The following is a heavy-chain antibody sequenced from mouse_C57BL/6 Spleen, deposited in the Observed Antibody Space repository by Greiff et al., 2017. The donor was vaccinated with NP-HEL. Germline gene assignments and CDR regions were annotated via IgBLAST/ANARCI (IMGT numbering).Heavy chain of an antibody. D-gene: IGHD2-3*01. CDR2: IWGVGST. CDR3: ARSYDGYYDAMDY. V-gene: IGHV2-6*01. Sequence: VKLVESGPGLVAPSQSLSITCTVSGFSLTSYGVDWVRQSPGKGLEWLGVIWGVGSTNYNSALISRLSISKDNTKSQVFLKMNSLQTDDTAMYYCARSYDGYYDAMDYWGQGTSVTVSS. J-gene: IGHJ4*01. CDR1: GFSLTSYG.